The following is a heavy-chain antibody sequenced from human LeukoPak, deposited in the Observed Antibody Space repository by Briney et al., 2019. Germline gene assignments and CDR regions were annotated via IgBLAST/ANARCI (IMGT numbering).Heavy chain of an antibody. CDR3: AKVRRDSDGYGDDAFDM. D-gene: IGHD5-18*01. V-gene: IGHV1-69*06. CDR2: IIPVFGTA. Sequence: SVKVSCKASGGTFSTYVISWVRQAPGQGLEWMGGIIPVFGTANYAEKFQDRVTITADKSTSTAYMELSSLRAEDTAVYYCAKVRRDSDGYGDDAFDMWGQGTMVTVSS. CDR1: GGTFSTYV. J-gene: IGHJ3*02.